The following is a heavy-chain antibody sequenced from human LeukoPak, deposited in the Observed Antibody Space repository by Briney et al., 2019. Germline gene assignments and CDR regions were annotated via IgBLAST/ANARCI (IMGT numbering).Heavy chain of an antibody. CDR3: ARDFAREFTIDY. CDR1: GFTFSNYN. J-gene: IGHJ4*02. CDR2: ISSSSNII. V-gene: IGHV3-48*01. Sequence: GRSLRLSCAASGFTFSNYNMNWVRQPPGKGLQWVSYISSSSNIIYYADSVKGRFTISRDNAKNSLFLQMNSLRAEDTAVCYCARDFAREFTIDYWGQGTLVTVSS. D-gene: IGHD3-10*01.